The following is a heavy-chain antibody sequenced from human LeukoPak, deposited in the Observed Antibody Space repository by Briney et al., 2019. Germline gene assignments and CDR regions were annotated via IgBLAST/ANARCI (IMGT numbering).Heavy chain of an antibody. Sequence: ASVKVSCKASGYTFTGYYMHWVRQAPGQGLEWMGWINPNSGGTNYAQKFQGRVTMTRDTSISTAYMELSRLRSDDTAVYYCARDSGYDFWSGYYGYWGQGTLVTVSP. D-gene: IGHD3-3*01. CDR2: INPNSGGT. J-gene: IGHJ4*02. CDR3: ARDSGYDFWSGYYGY. V-gene: IGHV1-2*02. CDR1: GYTFTGYY.